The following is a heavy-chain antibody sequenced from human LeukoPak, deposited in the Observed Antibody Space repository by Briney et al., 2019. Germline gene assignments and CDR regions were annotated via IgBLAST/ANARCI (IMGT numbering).Heavy chain of an antibody. CDR1: GFTFTSSA. J-gene: IGHJ4*02. CDR2: IVVGSGNT. Sequence: SVKVSCKASGFTFTSSAVQWVRQARGQRLEWIGWIVVGSGNTNYAQKFQERVTITRDMSTSTAYMELSSLRSEDTAVYYCATDREGDPSAYYLVGGQGTLITVSS. V-gene: IGHV1-58*01. CDR3: ATDREGDPSAYYLV. D-gene: IGHD3-22*01.